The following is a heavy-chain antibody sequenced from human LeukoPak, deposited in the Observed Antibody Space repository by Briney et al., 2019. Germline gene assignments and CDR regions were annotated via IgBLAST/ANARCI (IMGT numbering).Heavy chain of an antibody. J-gene: IGHJ4*02. D-gene: IGHD4-23*01. CDR1: GFTFSSYW. CDR2: ISGSGGST. CDR3: AKDLRPYYGGNSEDY. V-gene: IGHV3-23*01. Sequence: GGSLRLSCAASGFTFSSYWMHWVRQAPGKGLEWVSAISGSGGSTYYADSVKGRFTISRDNSKNTLYLQMNSLRAEGTAVYYCAKDLRPYYGGNSEDYWGQGTLVTVSS.